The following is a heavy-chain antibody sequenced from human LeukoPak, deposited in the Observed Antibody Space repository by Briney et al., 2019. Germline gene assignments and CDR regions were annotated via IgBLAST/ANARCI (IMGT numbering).Heavy chain of an antibody. CDR3: AKCYNWNYDGAFDI. J-gene: IGHJ3*02. CDR1: GFTFSSYA. CDR2: ISGSGGST. Sequence: GGSLRLTCAASGFTFSSYAMSWVRQAPGKGLEWVSAISGSGGSTYNADSVKGRCTISRDNSKNTLYLQMNSLRAEDTAVYYCAKCYNWNYDGAFDIWGQGTMVTVSS. D-gene: IGHD1-7*01. V-gene: IGHV3-23*01.